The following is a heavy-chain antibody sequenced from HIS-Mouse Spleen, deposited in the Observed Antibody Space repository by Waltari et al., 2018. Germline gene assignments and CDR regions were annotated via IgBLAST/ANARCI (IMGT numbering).Heavy chain of an antibody. CDR3: ARVGSIAVDDAFDI. D-gene: IGHD6-19*01. CDR1: GGSISSYY. J-gene: IGHJ3*02. V-gene: IGHV4-59*01. Sequence: QVQLQESGPGLVKPSETLSLTCTVSGGSISSYYWSWIRQPPGKGLESIGYIYYSGSTNYNPSLKSRVTISVDTSKNQFSLKLSSVTAADTAVYYCARVGSIAVDDAFDIWGQGTMVTVSS. CDR2: IYYSGST.